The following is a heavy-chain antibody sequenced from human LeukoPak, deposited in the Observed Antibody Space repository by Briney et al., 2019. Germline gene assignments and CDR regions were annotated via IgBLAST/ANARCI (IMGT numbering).Heavy chain of an antibody. CDR3: ARDFYRSPSYSLGKYYMGFDP. V-gene: IGHV3-53*01. D-gene: IGHD3-10*01. Sequence: GGSLRLSCAASGFTVSSNSMSWVRQAPGKGLEWVSVIYPGGSTFYADSFKGRFTISRDTSNNTLHLQMDSLRAEDTATYYCARDFYRSPSYSLGKYYMGFDPWGQGTLVIVSS. CDR2: IYPGGST. J-gene: IGHJ5*02. CDR1: GFTVSSNS.